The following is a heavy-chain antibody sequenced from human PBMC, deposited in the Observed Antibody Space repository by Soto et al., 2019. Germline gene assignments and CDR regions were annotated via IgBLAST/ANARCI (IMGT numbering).Heavy chain of an antibody. CDR1: GFTFSSYS. CDR2: ISSSSSYI. D-gene: IGHD3-3*01. Sequence: EVQLVESGGGLVKPGGSLRLSCAASGFTFSSYSMNWVRQAPGKGLEWVSSISSSSSYIYYADSVKGRFTISRDNAKNSLYLQMNSLRAEDTAVYYCARDKAPTIFGVVEYYYGMDVWGQGTTVTVSS. J-gene: IGHJ6*02. CDR3: ARDKAPTIFGVVEYYYGMDV. V-gene: IGHV3-21*01.